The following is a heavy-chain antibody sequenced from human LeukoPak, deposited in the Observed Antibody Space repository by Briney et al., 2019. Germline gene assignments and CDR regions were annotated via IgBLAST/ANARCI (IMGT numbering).Heavy chain of an antibody. CDR1: GFTFSSYG. V-gene: IGHV3-33*01. J-gene: IGHJ4*02. CDR3: ARALGKKRRRMEWYFDY. Sequence: GGSLRLSCAASGFTFSSYGMHWVRQAPGKGLEWVAVIWYDGSNKYYADSVKGRFTISRDDSKNTLYLQMNSLRAEDTAVYYCARALGKKRRRMEWYFDYWGQGTLVTVSS. CDR2: IWYDGSNK. D-gene: IGHD1-1*01.